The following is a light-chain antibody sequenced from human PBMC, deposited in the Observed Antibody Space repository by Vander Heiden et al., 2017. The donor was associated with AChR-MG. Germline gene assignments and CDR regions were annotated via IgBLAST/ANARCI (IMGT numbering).Light chain of an antibody. Sequence: DIQMTQSPSTLSASVGDRVTITCRASQSISNWLAWYQQKPGKAPNVLIYEASTLEDGVPSRFSGSGFGTEFTLTISNLQPDDFATYYCQQDKSYSRTFGQGTKVESK. CDR1: QSISNW. CDR2: EAS. V-gene: IGKV1-5*03. J-gene: IGKJ1*01. CDR3: QQDKSYSRT.